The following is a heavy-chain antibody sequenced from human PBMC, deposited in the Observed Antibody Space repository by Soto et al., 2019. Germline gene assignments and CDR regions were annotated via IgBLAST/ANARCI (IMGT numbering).Heavy chain of an antibody. Sequence: QVQLVQSGAEVKKPGASMKVSCKATGYTFTSDDINWVRQATGQGLEWMGGMNPISGNTGYAQKFQTRVTMTRNTSLTTAYMELSSLRSEDTAVYYCAREMTMRGMDVWGQGTTVTVSS. CDR1: GYTFTSDD. J-gene: IGHJ6*02. CDR3: AREMTMRGMDV. V-gene: IGHV1-8*01. CDR2: MNPISGNT.